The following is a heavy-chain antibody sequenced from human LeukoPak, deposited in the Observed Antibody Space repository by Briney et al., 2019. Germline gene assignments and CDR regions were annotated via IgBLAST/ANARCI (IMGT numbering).Heavy chain of an antibody. D-gene: IGHD6-6*01. CDR1: GYSFTSYY. CDR2: INPNGGGT. V-gene: IGHV1-46*01. J-gene: IGHJ4*02. Sequence: GASVKVSCKASGYSFTSYYMHWVRQAPGQSLEWMGIINPNGGGTIYAQKFQGRVTMTRDTSTSTAYMELRSLRSDDTAVYYCARGGHDSSSRRDDYWGQGTLVTVSS. CDR3: ARGGHDSSSRRDDY.